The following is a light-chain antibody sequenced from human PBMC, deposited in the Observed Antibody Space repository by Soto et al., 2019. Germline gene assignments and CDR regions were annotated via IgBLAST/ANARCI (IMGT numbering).Light chain of an antibody. CDR2: EVS. Sequence: QSALAHPASVSGSPGQSITISCTGTSSDVGGYNYVSWYQQHPGKAPKLMIYEVSNRPSGVSNRFSGSKSGNTASLTISGLQPEDEADYYCSSYRSTITYVFGTGTKVTVL. CDR3: SSYRSTITYV. V-gene: IGLV2-14*01. CDR1: SSDVGGYNY. J-gene: IGLJ1*01.